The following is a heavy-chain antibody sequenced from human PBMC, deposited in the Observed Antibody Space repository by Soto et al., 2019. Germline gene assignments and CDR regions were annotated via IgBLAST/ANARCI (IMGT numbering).Heavy chain of an antibody. D-gene: IGHD6-13*01. V-gene: IGHV3-30*18. CDR2: ISYDGSNK. CDR1: GFTFSSYG. Sequence: QVQLVESGGGVVQPGRSRRLSCAASGFTFSSYGMHWVRKAPGKGLEWVAVISYDGSNKYYADSVKGRFTISRDNSKNTLYLQMNSLRAEDTAVYYCAKEGIAAAVYYFDYWGQGTLVTVSS. CDR3: AKEGIAAAVYYFDY. J-gene: IGHJ4*02.